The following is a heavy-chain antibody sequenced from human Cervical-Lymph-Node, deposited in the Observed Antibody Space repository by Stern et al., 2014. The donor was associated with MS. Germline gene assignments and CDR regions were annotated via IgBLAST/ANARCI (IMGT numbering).Heavy chain of an antibody. Sequence: EVQLVQSGAVLKKPGESLKISCKGSGYNFINYWIGWVRQMPGKGLEWMGIIYPGDSDTRYSPSFQGHVSISDDQSTNTAYLQWSSLKASDPALYYCARRHYFDKSGPEDSFNIWGQGTMVTASS. CDR3: ARRHYFDKSGPEDSFNI. CDR1: GYNFINYW. V-gene: IGHV5-51*01. D-gene: IGHD3-22*01. CDR2: IYPGDSDT. J-gene: IGHJ3*02.